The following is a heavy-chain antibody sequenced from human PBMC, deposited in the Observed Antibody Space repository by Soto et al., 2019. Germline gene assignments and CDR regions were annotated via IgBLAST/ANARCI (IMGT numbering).Heavy chain of an antibody. CDR3: VRQGIDYLHGLVDV. Sequence: PSETLSLACTVSSGSERSHNWDWNRQTPGRGLEWIGYVYYTGDTAYNPSLRGRVTISADTSTNDISLTLNSVTAADTAVYFCVRQGIDYLHGLVDVWGQGTTVTVSS. J-gene: IGHJ6*02. V-gene: IGHV4-59*08. D-gene: IGHD4-17*01. CDR1: SGSERSHN. CDR2: VYYTGDT.